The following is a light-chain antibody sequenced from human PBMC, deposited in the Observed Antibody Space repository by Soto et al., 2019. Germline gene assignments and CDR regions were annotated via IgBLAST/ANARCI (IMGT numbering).Light chain of an antibody. V-gene: IGLV1-40*01. CDR3: QTYDSSLSGDVV. Sequence: QPVLTQPPSVSGAPGQRVTISCTGSSSNIGAGYDVHWYQQLPGTAPKLLIYANTNRPSGVPDRISGSKSGTSASLAFTGLQAEDEADYYCQTYDSSLSGDVVFGGGTKVTVL. CDR1: SSNIGAGYD. CDR2: ANT. J-gene: IGLJ2*01.